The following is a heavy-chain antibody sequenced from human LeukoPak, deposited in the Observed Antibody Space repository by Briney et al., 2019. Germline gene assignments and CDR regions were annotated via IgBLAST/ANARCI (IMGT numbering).Heavy chain of an antibody. CDR3: ARVLLPLGVVIVFNGFDI. V-gene: IGHV3-7*01. CDR1: GFTFNYYW. J-gene: IGHJ3*02. D-gene: IGHD3-3*01. CDR2: IKQDGGEI. Sequence: PGGSLRLSCAASGFTFNYYWMTWVRQAPGKGLEWVANIKQDGGEIYHVDSVKGRFTVSRDNAKKSPYLQMNSLRAEDTAVYYCARVLLPLGVVIVFNGFDIWGQGTMVTVSS.